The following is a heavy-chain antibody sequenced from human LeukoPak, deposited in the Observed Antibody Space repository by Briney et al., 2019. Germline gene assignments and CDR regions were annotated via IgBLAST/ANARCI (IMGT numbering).Heavy chain of an antibody. J-gene: IGHJ4*02. V-gene: IGHV3-23*01. Sequence: GGSLRLSCAASGFTFSSLAMHWVRQAPGKGLEWVSVISGSGGTTYYADSVKGRFTTSRDNSKNTLYLQMNSLRAEDTAVYYCARDYCTNGVCYLGYWGQGTLVTVSS. CDR3: ARDYCTNGVCYLGY. CDR1: GFTFSSLA. D-gene: IGHD2-8*01. CDR2: ISGSGGTT.